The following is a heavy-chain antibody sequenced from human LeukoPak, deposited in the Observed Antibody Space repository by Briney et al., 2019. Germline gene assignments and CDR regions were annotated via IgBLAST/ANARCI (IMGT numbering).Heavy chain of an antibody. J-gene: IGHJ4*02. CDR3: VVTRTRGDH. Sequence: GGSLRLSCAASGFTFRNYWMTWVRQAPGKGLEWVANINQEGNDKYYVDSVKGRFNISRDNTKNSLFLQMNSLRAEDTAVYYCVVTRTRGDHWGQGTLVTVSS. CDR2: INQEGNDK. V-gene: IGHV3-7*03. D-gene: IGHD4-23*01. CDR1: GFTFRNYW.